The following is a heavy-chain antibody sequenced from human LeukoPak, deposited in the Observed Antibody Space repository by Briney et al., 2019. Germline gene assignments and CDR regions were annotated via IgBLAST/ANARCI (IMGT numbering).Heavy chain of an antibody. D-gene: IGHD5-18*01. V-gene: IGHV3-30*03. CDR3: ARVGGIQLWDPFDY. CDR2: ISYDGSNK. J-gene: IGHJ4*02. CDR1: GFTFSSSG. Sequence: GGSLRLSCAASGFTFSSSGMHWVRQAPGKGLEWVAVISYDGSNKYYADSVKGRFTLSRDNSKNTLYLQMNSLRAEDTAVYYCARVGGIQLWDPFDYWGQGTLVTVSS.